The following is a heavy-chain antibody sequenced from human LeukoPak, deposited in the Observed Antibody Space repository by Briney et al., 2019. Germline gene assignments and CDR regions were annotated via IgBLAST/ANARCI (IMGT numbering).Heavy chain of an antibody. J-gene: IGHJ6*02. D-gene: IGHD1-1*01. CDR3: ARDLSWNVDAWKYYYYYGMDV. Sequence: GGSLRLSCAASGFTFSSYAMHWVRQAPGKGLQWVAVTSYDGHNKYYADSVRGRFSISRDNSKNTLYLEMNSLRVDDTAVYYCARDLSWNVDAWKYYYYYGMDVWGQGTTVTVSS. CDR2: TSYDGHNK. V-gene: IGHV3-30*01. CDR1: GFTFSSYA.